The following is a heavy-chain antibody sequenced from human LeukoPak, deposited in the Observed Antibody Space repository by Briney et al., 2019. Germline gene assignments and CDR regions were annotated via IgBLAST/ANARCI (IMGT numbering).Heavy chain of an antibody. J-gene: IGHJ5*02. D-gene: IGHD6-13*01. CDR2: INPNSGGT. CDR3: ARGRIAAAGTGNWFDP. V-gene: IGHV1-2*02. Sequence: ASVKVSCKASGYTFTGYYMHWVRQAPGQGLEWVGWINPNSGGTNYAQKFQGRVTMTRDTSISTAYMELSRLRSDDTAVYYCARGRIAAAGTGNWFDPWGQGTLVTVSS. CDR1: GYTFTGYY.